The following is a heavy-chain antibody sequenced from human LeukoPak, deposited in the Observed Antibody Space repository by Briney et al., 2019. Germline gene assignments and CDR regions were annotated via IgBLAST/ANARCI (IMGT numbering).Heavy chain of an antibody. CDR3: ARDPYSGGYGAYYYYYMDV. J-gene: IGHJ6*03. Sequence: GGSLRLSCAASGFTFSAYNKNWVRRTPGKGLEWVSSITTSSSYMFYADSERGRFPISRDNAENSLYLQMNSLRDEDTAVYYCARDPYSGGYGAYYYYYMDVGGKGTTVTVS. CDR2: ITTSSSYM. D-gene: IGHD6-19*01. CDR1: GFTFSAYN. V-gene: IGHV3-21*01.